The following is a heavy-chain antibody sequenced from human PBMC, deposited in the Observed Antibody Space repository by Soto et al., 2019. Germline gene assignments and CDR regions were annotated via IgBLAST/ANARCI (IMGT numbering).Heavy chain of an antibody. Sequence: EVQVVESGGGLVQPGRSLRLSCAASGFTFSSYWMSWVRQAPGKGLEWVANINHHGIETNYVDSVKGRFTISRDNAKNSLFLQMNSLRDEDTAVYYCARDLDYWGQGTLVTVSS. J-gene: IGHJ4*02. CDR3: ARDLDY. CDR1: GFTFSSYW. CDR2: INHHGIET. V-gene: IGHV3-7*01.